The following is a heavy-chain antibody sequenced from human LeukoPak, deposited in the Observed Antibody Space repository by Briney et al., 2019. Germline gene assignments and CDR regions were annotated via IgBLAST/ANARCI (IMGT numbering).Heavy chain of an antibody. CDR2: IYSGGST. Sequence: GGSLRLSCAASGFTFDDYGMSWVRQAPGKGLEWVSVIYSGGSTYYADSVKGRFTISRDNSKNTLYLQMNSLRAEDTAVYYCATTTVTTDLWYFDYWGQGTLVTVSS. D-gene: IGHD4-17*01. CDR1: GFTFDDYG. J-gene: IGHJ4*02. CDR3: ATTTVTTDLWYFDY. V-gene: IGHV3-66*01.